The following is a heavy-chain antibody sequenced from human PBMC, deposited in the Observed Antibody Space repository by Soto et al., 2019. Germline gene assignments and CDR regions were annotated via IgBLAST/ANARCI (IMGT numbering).Heavy chain of an antibody. V-gene: IGHV4-59*01. Sequence: SETLSLTCTVSGGSISSYYWSWIRQPPGKGLEWIGYIYYSGSTNYNPSLKSRVTISVDTSKNQFSLKLSSVTAADTAVYYCAREGLAAAGPLDYWGQGTLVTVSS. D-gene: IGHD6-13*01. CDR1: GGSISSYY. CDR3: AREGLAAAGPLDY. J-gene: IGHJ4*02. CDR2: IYYSGST.